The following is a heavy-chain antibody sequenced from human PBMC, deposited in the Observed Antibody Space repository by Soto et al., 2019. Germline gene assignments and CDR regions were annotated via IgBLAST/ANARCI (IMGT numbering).Heavy chain of an antibody. J-gene: IGHJ6*02. Sequence: QVQLVQSGAEVKKPGASVKVSCKASGYTFTSYGITWVRQAPGQGLEWLGWINGYNGNTNYAQKLQRRVTMTTDTSTSTAYIELRSLRSDDTAVYYCARMGDVPYYYYGMDVWGQGTTVTFS. CDR1: GYTFTSYG. CDR3: ARMGDVPYYYYGMDV. CDR2: INGYNGNT. D-gene: IGHD3-16*01. V-gene: IGHV1-18*01.